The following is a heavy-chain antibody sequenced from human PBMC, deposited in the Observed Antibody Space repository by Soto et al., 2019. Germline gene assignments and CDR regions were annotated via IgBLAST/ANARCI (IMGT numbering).Heavy chain of an antibody. CDR2: ISGSGGST. Sequence: PGGSLRLSCAASGFTFSSYAMSWVRQAPGKGLEWVSAISGSGGSTYYADSVKDRFTISRDNSKNTLYLQMNSLRAEDTAVYYCAKDQVRRSRGALWFDPWGQGTLVTVSS. CDR3: AKDQVRRSRGALWFDP. D-gene: IGHD3-10*01. J-gene: IGHJ5*02. V-gene: IGHV3-23*01. CDR1: GFTFSSYA.